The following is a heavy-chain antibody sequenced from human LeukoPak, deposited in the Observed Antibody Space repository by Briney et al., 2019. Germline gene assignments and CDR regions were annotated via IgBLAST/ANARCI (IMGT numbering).Heavy chain of an antibody. CDR2: IGGGGGGI. V-gene: IGHV3-23*01. D-gene: IGHD3-3*01. CDR3: ARDTSALDLWSGYGH. Sequence: GGSLRLSCAASGFTFSDFAMIWARQAPGKGLEWVSVIGGGGGGIHYADSVKGRFTISRDNAKNSLYLQMNSLRADDTAVYYCARDTSALDLWSGYGHWGQGTLVTVSS. CDR1: GFTFSDFA. J-gene: IGHJ4*02.